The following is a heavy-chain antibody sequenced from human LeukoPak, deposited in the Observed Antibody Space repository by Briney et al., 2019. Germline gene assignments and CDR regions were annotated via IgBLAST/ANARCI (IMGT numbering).Heavy chain of an antibody. CDR1: GYSFTSYW. J-gene: IGHJ4*02. V-gene: IGHV5-51*01. D-gene: IGHD1-1*01. Sequence: GESLKISCKGFGYSFTSYWIGWVRQMPGKGLECMGIIYPGDSDTRYSPSFQGQVTISADKSISTAYLQWSSLKAWDTAMYYCARHETGPYFDYWGQGTLVTVSS. CDR3: ARHETGPYFDY. CDR2: IYPGDSDT.